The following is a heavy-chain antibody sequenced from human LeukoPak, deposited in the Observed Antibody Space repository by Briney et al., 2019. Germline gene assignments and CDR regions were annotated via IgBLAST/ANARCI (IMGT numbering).Heavy chain of an antibody. CDR3: AREIVGVPAAIRGNWFDP. V-gene: IGHV4-30-4*01. D-gene: IGHD2-2*02. J-gene: IGHJ5*02. CDR1: GGSISSGDYY. Sequence: SETLSLTCTVSGGSISSGDYYWSWIRQPPGKGLEWIGYIYYSGSTYYNPSLKSRVTISVDTSKNQFSLKLSSVTAADTAVYYCAREIVGVPAAIRGNWFDPWGQGTLVTVSS. CDR2: IYYSGST.